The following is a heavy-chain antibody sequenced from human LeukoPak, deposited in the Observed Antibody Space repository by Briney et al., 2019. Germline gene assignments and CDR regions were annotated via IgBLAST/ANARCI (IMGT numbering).Heavy chain of an antibody. CDR2: INHSGST. V-gene: IGHV4-34*01. CDR1: GGSIRSYY. Sequence: SETLSLTCTVSGGSIRSYYWSWIRQPPGKGLEWIGEINHSGSTNYNPSLRSRVTISVDTSKNQFSLKLSSVTAADTAVYYCARGPSGQWLVLKPWGQGTLVTASS. J-gene: IGHJ5*02. CDR3: ARGPSGQWLVLKP. D-gene: IGHD6-19*01.